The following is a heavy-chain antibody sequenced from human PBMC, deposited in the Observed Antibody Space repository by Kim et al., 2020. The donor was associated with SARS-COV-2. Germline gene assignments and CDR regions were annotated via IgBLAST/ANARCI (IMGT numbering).Heavy chain of an antibody. CDR3: ARDNGDYGYYFDY. J-gene: IGHJ4*02. Sequence: YAQKLQGRVTMTTDTSTSTAYMELRSLRSDDTAVYYCARDNGDYGYYFDYWGQGTLVTVSS. D-gene: IGHD4-17*01. V-gene: IGHV1-18*01.